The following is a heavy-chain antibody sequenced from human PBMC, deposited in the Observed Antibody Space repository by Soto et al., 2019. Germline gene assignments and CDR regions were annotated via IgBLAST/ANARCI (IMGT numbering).Heavy chain of an antibody. CDR3: AKDRHRGYDFWSGYYGGAFDI. CDR1: GFTFNNFA. Sequence: EVQLMESGGGLEQPGGSLRLSCAASGFTFNNFAMSWVRQAPGKGLEWVSAISGSIGYADSVKGRFTISRDNAKNSLYLQMNSLRAEDTALYYCAKDRHRGYDFWSGYYGGAFDIWGQGTMVTVSS. D-gene: IGHD3-3*01. V-gene: IGHV3-9*01. J-gene: IGHJ3*02. CDR2: ISGSI.